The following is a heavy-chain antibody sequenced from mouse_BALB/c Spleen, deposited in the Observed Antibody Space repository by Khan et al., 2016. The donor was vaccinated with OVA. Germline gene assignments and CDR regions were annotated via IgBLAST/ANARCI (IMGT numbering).Heavy chain of an antibody. Sequence: VRLQQSGAELVKPGASVKLSCTASGFNIKDTYMHWVKQRPEEGLEWIGKIDPANGNTKYDPKFQGKATITADTSSNTAYLQLSSLTSEDTAVYYWARTYGGTMDYWGQGTSVTVSS. J-gene: IGHJ4*01. CDR1: GFNIKDTY. CDR3: ARTYGGTMDY. CDR2: IDPANGNT. V-gene: IGHV14-3*02. D-gene: IGHD1-2*01.